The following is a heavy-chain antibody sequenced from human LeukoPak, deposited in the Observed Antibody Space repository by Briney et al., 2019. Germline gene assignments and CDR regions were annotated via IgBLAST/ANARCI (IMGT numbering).Heavy chain of an antibody. CDR1: GGSFSGYY. V-gene: IGHV4-34*09. J-gene: IGHJ4*02. Sequence: SETLSLTCAVYGGSFSGYYWSWIRQPPGKGLEWIGEINHSGSTYYNPSLKSRVTISVDTSKNQFSLKLSSVTAADTAVYYCARSDSSGYYSTFDYWGQGTLVTVSS. CDR2: INHSGST. CDR3: ARSDSSGYYSTFDY. D-gene: IGHD3-22*01.